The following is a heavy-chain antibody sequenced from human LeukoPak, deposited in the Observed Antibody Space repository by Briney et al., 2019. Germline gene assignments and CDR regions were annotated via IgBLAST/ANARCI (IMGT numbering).Heavy chain of an antibody. CDR1: GFTFSSYG. CDR3: AKAVVVVPAATPFDY. CDR2: IRYDGSNK. J-gene: IGHJ4*02. Sequence: GGSLRLSCAASGFTFSSYGMHWVRQAPGKGLEWVAFIRYDGSNKYYADSVKGRFTISRDNSKDTLYLQMNSLRAEDTAVYYCAKAVVVVPAATPFDYWGQGTLVTVSS. D-gene: IGHD2-2*01. V-gene: IGHV3-30*02.